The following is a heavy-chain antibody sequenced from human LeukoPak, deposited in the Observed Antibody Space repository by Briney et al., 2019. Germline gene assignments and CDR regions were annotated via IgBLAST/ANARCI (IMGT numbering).Heavy chain of an antibody. D-gene: IGHD3-10*01. Sequence: PGGSLRLSCAASGFTFSSYDMSWVRQAPGKGLEGVSAISGSGGSTYYADSVKGRFTISRDNSKNTLYLQMNSLRAEDTAVYYCAKAGMVRGVAVYYYYMDVWGKGTTVTVSS. CDR1: GFTFSSYD. J-gene: IGHJ6*03. CDR3: AKAGMVRGVAVYYYYMDV. CDR2: ISGSGGST. V-gene: IGHV3-23*01.